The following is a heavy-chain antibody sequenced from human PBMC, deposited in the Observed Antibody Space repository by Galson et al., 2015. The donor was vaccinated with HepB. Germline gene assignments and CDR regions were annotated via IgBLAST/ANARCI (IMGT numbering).Heavy chain of an antibody. J-gene: IGHJ4*02. CDR1: GFSFGDYT. CDR3: SSNKTAAHY. V-gene: IGHV3-49*03. D-gene: IGHD2-21*02. CDR2: IRSKSYGGPI. Sequence: SLRLSCAASGFSFGDYTMNWFRQAPGKGLEWVGFIRSKSYGGPIEYAAAVKERFTISRDDSKSIAFLQMTNLKSEDTAVYYCSSNKTAAHYWGQGTLVTVSS.